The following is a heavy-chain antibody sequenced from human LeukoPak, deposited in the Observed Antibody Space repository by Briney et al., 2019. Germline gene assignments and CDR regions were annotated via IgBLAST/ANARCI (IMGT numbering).Heavy chain of an antibody. CDR3: SGLPDP. J-gene: IGHJ5*02. Sequence: SETPSLTCAVSGVSISSGNWWPWFRPPPGKGLEWIGEINHSGSTDYNPSLRSRVTISVDKPKNQFSLKLSSVTAADTAVYYCSGLPDPWGQGTLVTVSS. V-gene: IGHV4-4*02. CDR2: INHSGST. CDR1: GVSISSGNW.